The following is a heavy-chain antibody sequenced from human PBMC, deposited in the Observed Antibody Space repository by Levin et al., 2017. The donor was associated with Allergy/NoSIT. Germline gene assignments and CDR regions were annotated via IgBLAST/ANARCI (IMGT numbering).Heavy chain of an antibody. Sequence: SQTLSLTCTVSGGSISSSYWSWIRQPPGKGLEWIGYIYYSGSTNYNPSPKSRVTISVDTSKNQFSLKLSSVTAADTAGYYCARDHRYNWNDVGLEDGHYDGMDVWGQGTTVTVSS. J-gene: IGHJ6*02. D-gene: IGHD1-1*01. CDR3: ARDHRYNWNDVGLEDGHYDGMDV. CDR2: IYYSGST. CDR1: GGSISSSY. V-gene: IGHV4-59*01.